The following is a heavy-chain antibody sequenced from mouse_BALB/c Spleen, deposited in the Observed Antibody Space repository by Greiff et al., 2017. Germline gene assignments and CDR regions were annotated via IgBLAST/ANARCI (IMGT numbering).Heavy chain of an antibody. CDR2: INPSTGYT. D-gene: IGHD2-4*01. Sequence: QVQLKESGAELAKPGASVKMSCKASGYTFTSYWMHWVKQRPGQGLEWIGYINPSTGYTEYNQKFKDKATLTADKSSSTAYMRLSSLTSEDSAVYYCARGELRGRGYFDVWGAGTTVTVSS. V-gene: IGHV1-7*01. J-gene: IGHJ1*01. CDR3: ARGELRGRGYFDV. CDR1: GYTFTSYW.